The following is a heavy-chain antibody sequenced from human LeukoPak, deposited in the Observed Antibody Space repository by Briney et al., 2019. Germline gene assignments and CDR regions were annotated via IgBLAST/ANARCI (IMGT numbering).Heavy chain of an antibody. CDR3: ARGIDCSSTSCYYDY. CDR2: INPNSGGT. V-gene: IGHV1-2*02. D-gene: IGHD2-2*01. J-gene: IGHJ4*02. Sequence: ASVKVSCKASGYTFTGYYMHWVRQAPGQGPEWMGWINPNSGGTNYAQKFQGRVTMTRDTSIGTAYMELSRLRSDDTAVYYCARGIDCSSTSCYYDYWGQGTLVTVSS. CDR1: GYTFTGYY.